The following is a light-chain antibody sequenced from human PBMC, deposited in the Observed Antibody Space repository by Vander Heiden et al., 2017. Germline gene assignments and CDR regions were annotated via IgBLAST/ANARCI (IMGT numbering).Light chain of an antibody. J-gene: IGLJ2*01. CDR1: KGGDKY. V-gene: IGLV3-1*01. CDR3: QAGDSSNVV. Sequence: SYELTQPPSVSVSPGQTASITCSGVKGGDKYACWYQQKPGQAPVLVMYKESKRPSGIPERFSGSNSGNTATLTISGTQVRDEADYYCQAGDSSNVVFGGGTKLTVL. CDR2: KES.